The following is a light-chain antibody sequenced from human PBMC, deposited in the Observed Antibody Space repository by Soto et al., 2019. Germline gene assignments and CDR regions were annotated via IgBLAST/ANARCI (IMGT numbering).Light chain of an antibody. Sequence: EIVLTQSPATLSLSPGERATLSCRASQSVSSYLAWYQQKPGPAPRLLIYDASNRATGIPSRFSGSGSGTDFTLTISGLEPEDVAVCYWQQRSTWPTFGGGTKVEIK. V-gene: IGKV3-11*01. CDR3: QQRSTWPT. J-gene: IGKJ4*01. CDR1: QSVSSY. CDR2: DAS.